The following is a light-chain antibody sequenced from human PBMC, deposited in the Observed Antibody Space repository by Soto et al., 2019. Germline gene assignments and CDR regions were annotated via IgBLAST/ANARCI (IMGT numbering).Light chain of an antibody. Sequence: VLTQSPATLSLSPGESATLSCRASQNVGNNLAWYQQKSGQAPRLLIYAASDRATGVPARFSGGMSGTDFTLTISSLEPEDFATYFCQQRSRWPRGTFGRGN. CDR2: AAS. V-gene: IGKV3-11*01. CDR3: QQRSRWPRGT. CDR1: QNVGNN. J-gene: IGKJ2*02.